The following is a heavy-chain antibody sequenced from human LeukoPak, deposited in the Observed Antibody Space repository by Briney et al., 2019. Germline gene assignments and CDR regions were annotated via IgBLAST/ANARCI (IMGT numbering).Heavy chain of an antibody. CDR1: GGTFSRYT. Sequence: ASVKVSCKASGGTFSRYTISWVRQAPGQGLEWMGGVIPIFGTANYAQKFQGRVTITADESTGTAYMELSSLRSDDTAVYYCARHLSITGTTGFDYWGQGTLVTVSS. D-gene: IGHD1-20*01. CDR3: ARHLSITGTTGFDY. V-gene: IGHV1-69*13. CDR2: VIPIFGTA. J-gene: IGHJ4*02.